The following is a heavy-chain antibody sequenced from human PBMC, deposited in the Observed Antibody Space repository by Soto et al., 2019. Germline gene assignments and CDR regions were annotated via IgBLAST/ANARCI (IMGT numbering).Heavy chain of an antibody. CDR2: INPSGGST. V-gene: IGHV1-46*01. CDR1: GYTFTSYY. CDR3: ARDHYYDSSGYYDGY. D-gene: IGHD3-22*01. Sequence: ASVKVSCKASGYTFTSYYMHWVRQAPGQGLEWMGIINPSGGSTSYAQKFQGRVTMTRDTSTGPVYMELSSLSSEDTAVYYCARDHYYDSSGYYDGYWGQGTLVTVSS. J-gene: IGHJ4*02.